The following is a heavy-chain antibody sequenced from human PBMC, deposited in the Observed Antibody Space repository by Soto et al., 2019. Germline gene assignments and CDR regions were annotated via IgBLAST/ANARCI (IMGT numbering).Heavy chain of an antibody. Sequence: GGFLRLSCAASGFAFSNYVMSWVRQAPGKGLEWVSAMSGSGARTYYADAVKGRFTISRDNSQNTVYLQMNSLRGEDTAVYYCAKGFSSSIISDYWGQGTLVTV. CDR1: GFAFSNYV. D-gene: IGHD6-13*01. J-gene: IGHJ4*02. CDR2: MSGSGART. V-gene: IGHV3-23*01. CDR3: AKGFSSSIISDY.